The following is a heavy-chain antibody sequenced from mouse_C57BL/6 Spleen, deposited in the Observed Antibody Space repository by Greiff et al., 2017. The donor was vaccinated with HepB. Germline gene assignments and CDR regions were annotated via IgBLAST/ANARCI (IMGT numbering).Heavy chain of an antibody. J-gene: IGHJ3*01. CDR3: TKIYGLFAY. D-gene: IGHD1-1*02. CDR2: IDPENGYT. Sequence: EVQLQQSGAELVRPGASVKLSCTASGFNIKDDYMHWVKQRPEQGLEWIGWIDPENGYTEYASKFQGKATITADTYSNTAYLPLSSLTSGDTSVYYCTKIYGLFAYWGQGTLVTVSA. V-gene: IGHV14-4*01. CDR1: GFNIKDDY.